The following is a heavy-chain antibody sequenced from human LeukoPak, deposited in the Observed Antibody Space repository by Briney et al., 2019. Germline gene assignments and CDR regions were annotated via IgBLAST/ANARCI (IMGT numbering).Heavy chain of an antibody. V-gene: IGHV4-61*02. CDR1: GGSISSGSYY. Sequence: SETLSLTCTVSGGSISSGSYYWSWLRQPAGKGLEWIGRIYTSGSTNYNPSLKSRVTISVDTSKNQFSLKLSSVTAADTAVYYCAREAVEPAAIFDYWGQGTLVTVSS. D-gene: IGHD2-2*01. J-gene: IGHJ4*02. CDR3: AREAVEPAAIFDY. CDR2: IYTSGST.